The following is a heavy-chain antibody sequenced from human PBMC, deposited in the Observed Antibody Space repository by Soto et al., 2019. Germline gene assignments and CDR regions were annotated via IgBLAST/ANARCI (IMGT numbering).Heavy chain of an antibody. CDR1: GFTFSSYG. D-gene: IGHD3-16*02. V-gene: IGHV3-30*18. J-gene: IGHJ4*02. CDR2: ISYDGSNK. Sequence: QVQLVESGGGVVQPGRSLRLSCAASGFTFSSYGMHWVRQAPGKGLEWVAVISYDGSNKYYADSVKGRFTISRDNSKNTLYLQMNSLRAEGMAVYYCAKGGRLVDDYVWGSYRNVDYWGQGTLVTVSS. CDR3: AKGGRLVDDYVWGSYRNVDY.